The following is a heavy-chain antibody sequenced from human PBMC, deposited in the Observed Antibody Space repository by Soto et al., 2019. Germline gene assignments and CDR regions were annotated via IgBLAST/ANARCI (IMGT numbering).Heavy chain of an antibody. Sequence: QVKLQESDPGLVKPSETLSLTCTVTGGSISNYYWSWFRQPPGKGLEWIGYIYYTGSTSYNPSLKSRVTISVDTSKNQFSLKLSSVTAADTAVYYCARDLRRLGELYPWGQGTLVTVSS. CDR3: ARDLRRLGELYP. CDR1: GGSISNYY. D-gene: IGHD3-16*01. J-gene: IGHJ5*02. CDR2: IYYTGST. V-gene: IGHV4-59*01.